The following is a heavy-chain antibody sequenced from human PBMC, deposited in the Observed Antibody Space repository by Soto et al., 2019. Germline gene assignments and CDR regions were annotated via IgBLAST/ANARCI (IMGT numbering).Heavy chain of an antibody. D-gene: IGHD5-12*01. Sequence: SVKVSCKTSGFTFTSYPFSWVRQAPGQGLEWLAWVHPYEGTTKVAHQFRDRITLTTDTSAATVFMELMGLTSDDTAIYFCAREYYSSTTWIDYWGQGTLVTVSS. J-gene: IGHJ4*02. CDR1: GFTFTSYP. CDR3: AREYYSSTTWIDY. V-gene: IGHV1-18*04. CDR2: VHPYEGTT.